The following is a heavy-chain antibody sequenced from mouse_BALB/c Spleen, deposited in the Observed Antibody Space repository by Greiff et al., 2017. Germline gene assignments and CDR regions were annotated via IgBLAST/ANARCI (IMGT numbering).Heavy chain of an antibody. D-gene: IGHD4-1*01. CDR2: ISSGSSTI. CDR1: GFTFSSFG. J-gene: IGHJ2*01. V-gene: IGHV5-17*02. CDR3: ARDWDDYFDY. Sequence: QLKESGGGLVQPGGSRKLSCAASGFTFSSFGMHWVRQAPEKGLEWVAYISSGSSTIYYADTVKGRFTISRDNPKNTLFLQMTSLRSEDTAMYYCARDWDDYFDYWGQGTTLTVSS.